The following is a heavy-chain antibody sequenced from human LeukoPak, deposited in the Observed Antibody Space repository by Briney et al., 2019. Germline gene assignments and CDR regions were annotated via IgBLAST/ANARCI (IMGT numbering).Heavy chain of an antibody. CDR3: ARDTVGDYDILTGYYWRYDWFDY. CDR2: ISSSSSYI. Sequence: GGSPRLSCAASGFTFSGYSMNWVRQAPGKGLEWVSSISSSSSYIYYADSVKGRFTISRDNAKNSLYLQMNSLRAEDTAVYYCARDTVGDYDILTGYYWRYDWFDYWGQGTLVTVSS. J-gene: IGHJ4*02. V-gene: IGHV3-21*01. D-gene: IGHD3-9*01. CDR1: GFTFSGYS.